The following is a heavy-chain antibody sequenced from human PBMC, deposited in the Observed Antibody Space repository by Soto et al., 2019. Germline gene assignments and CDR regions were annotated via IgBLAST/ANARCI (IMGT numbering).Heavy chain of an antibody. D-gene: IGHD3-10*01. CDR2: ISGSGVST. CDR1: GFTFSSYA. J-gene: IGHJ3*02. Sequence: EVQLLESGGGLVQPGGSLRLSCAASGFTFSSYAMSWVRQAPGKGLEWVSAISGSGVSTYYADSVEGRFTISRDNSKNTLYLQMNSLRAEDTAVYYCANCFRGISANAFDIWGQGTLVTVFS. CDR3: ANCFRGISANAFDI. V-gene: IGHV3-23*01.